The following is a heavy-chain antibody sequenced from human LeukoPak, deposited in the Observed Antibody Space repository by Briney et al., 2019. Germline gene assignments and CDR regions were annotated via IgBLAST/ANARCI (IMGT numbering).Heavy chain of an antibody. CDR1: GGSFSGYY. Sequence: IPSETLSLTCAVYGGSFSGYYWSWIRQPPGKGLEWIGEINHSGSTNYNPSLKSRVTISVDTSKNQFSLKLSSVTAADTAVYYCATGCCGDYVGATIYWGQGTLVTVSS. J-gene: IGHJ4*02. V-gene: IGHV4-34*01. CDR3: ATGCCGDYVGATIY. CDR2: INHSGST. D-gene: IGHD4-17*01.